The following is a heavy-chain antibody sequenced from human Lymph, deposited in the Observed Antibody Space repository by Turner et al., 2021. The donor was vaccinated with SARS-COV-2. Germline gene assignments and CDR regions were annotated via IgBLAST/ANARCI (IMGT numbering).Heavy chain of an antibody. CDR2: IYSGGST. CDR3: ARDLMEVGGMDV. J-gene: IGHJ6*02. D-gene: IGHD3-3*01. V-gene: IGHV3-53*01. Sequence: ASGFTVSYNNMTWVHQAPGRGLEWVSVIYSGGSTYYADTVKGRFTISRDSSKNTLYLQMNSLRAEDTAVYYCARDLMEVGGMDVWGQGTTVTVSS. CDR1: GFTVSYNN.